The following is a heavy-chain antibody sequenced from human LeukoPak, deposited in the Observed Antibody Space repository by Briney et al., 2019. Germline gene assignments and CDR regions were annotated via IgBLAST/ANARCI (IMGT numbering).Heavy chain of an antibody. Sequence: GGSLRLSCEASGLTFGDYWMTWVRQAPGKGLECVANIKQDGSEIHYVDSVKGRFTISRDNAENSLSLQMNSLRAEDTAVYYCARLGEMATITSRRNYYYYYGMDVWGQGTTVTVSS. J-gene: IGHJ6*02. CDR3: ARLGEMATITSRRNYYYYYGMDV. V-gene: IGHV3-7*05. CDR1: GLTFGDYW. CDR2: IKQDGSEI. D-gene: IGHD5-24*01.